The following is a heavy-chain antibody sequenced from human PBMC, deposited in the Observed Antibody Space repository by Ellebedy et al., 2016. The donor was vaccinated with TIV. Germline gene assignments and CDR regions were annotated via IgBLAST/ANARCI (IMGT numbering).Heavy chain of an antibody. V-gene: IGHV3-72*01. Sequence: LSLTCAASGFMFSDHYMDWVRQAPGKGLEWVGRSRNKANSYSTEYAASVKGRFTISRDDSKNSVYLQMNSLQTEDTAVYYCARHPSVAGPGDVWGQGTTVTVSS. CDR2: SRNKANSYST. CDR3: ARHPSVAGPGDV. CDR1: GFMFSDHY. D-gene: IGHD6-19*01. J-gene: IGHJ6*02.